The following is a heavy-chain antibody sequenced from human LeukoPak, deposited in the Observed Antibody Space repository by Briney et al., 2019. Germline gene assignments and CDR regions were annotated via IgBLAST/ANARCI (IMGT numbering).Heavy chain of an antibody. CDR1: GGTFSSYA. CDR2: IIPIFGTA. V-gene: IGHV1-69*06. D-gene: IGHD6-13*01. CDR3: AREYSSSWLDIHDAFDI. J-gene: IGHJ3*02. Sequence: SVKVSCKASGGTFSSYAISWVRQAPGQGLEWMGGIIPIFGTANYAQKFQGRVTITADKPTSTAYMELSSLRSEDTAVYYCAREYSSSWLDIHDAFDIWGQGTMVTVSS.